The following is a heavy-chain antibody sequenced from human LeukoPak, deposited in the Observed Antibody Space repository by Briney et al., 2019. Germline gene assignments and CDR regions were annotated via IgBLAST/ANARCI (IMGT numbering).Heavy chain of an antibody. CDR3: ASTPSSSWQVRDY. J-gene: IGHJ4*02. D-gene: IGHD6-13*01. V-gene: IGHV3-30*04. CDR2: ISYDGNNK. CDR1: GFTFSTYA. Sequence: PGRSLRLSCAASGFTFSTYAMHWVRQAPGKGLEWVTVISYDGNNKYYADSVKGRFTISRDNAKNSLYLQMNSLRAEDTAVYYCASTPSSSWQVRDYWGQGTLVTVSS.